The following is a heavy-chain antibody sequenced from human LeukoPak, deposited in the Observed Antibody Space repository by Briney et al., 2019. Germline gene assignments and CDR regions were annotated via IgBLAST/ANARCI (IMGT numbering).Heavy chain of an antibody. D-gene: IGHD5-18*01. CDR3: AREGHPYDTAMVTVDY. CDR2: ISSSGSTI. J-gene: IGHJ4*02. CDR1: GFTFSDYY. V-gene: IGHV3-11*01. Sequence: GGSLRLSCAASGFTFSDYYMSWIRQAPGKGLEWVSYISSSGSTIYYADSVKGRFTISRDNAKNSLYLQMNSLRAEDTAVYYCAREGHPYDTAMVTVDYWGQGTLVTVSS.